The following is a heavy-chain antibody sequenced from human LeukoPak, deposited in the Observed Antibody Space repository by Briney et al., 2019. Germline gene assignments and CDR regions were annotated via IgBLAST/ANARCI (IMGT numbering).Heavy chain of an antibody. D-gene: IGHD3-9*01. Sequence: PSETLSLTCAVYGGSSSGSSWSWIRQPPGKGLQWIGEIIHSGSTTYNPSLECRVTISVDTSKNQFSLRLSSVTAADTAVYYCARGVYYDNLTGYYSGRFDYWGQGTLVTVSS. V-gene: IGHV4-34*01. CDR3: ARGVYYDNLTGYYSGRFDY. J-gene: IGHJ4*02. CDR2: IIHSGST. CDR1: GGSSSGSS.